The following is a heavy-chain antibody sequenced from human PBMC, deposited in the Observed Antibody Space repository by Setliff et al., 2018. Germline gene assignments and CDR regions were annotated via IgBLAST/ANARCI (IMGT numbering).Heavy chain of an antibody. Sequence: SETLSLTCTVSGGSISGTYYYWSWIRQPAGKALEWIGQIYTSWSTNYNPSLKSRVTISVDTSKNQFSLKLSSVTAADTAVYYCARLSGFQYIDVWGKGTTVTV. CDR2: IYTSWST. J-gene: IGHJ6*03. CDR3: ARLSGFQYIDV. CDR1: GGSISGTYYY. D-gene: IGHD3-3*01. V-gene: IGHV4-61*09.